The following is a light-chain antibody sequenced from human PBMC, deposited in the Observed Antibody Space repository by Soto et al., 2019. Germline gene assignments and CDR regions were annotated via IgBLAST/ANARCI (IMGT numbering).Light chain of an antibody. CDR2: DAS. CDR1: QDISNY. J-gene: IGKJ4*01. V-gene: IGKV1-33*01. CDR3: QQYDNLPLLT. Sequence: IQMTQSPSSLSASVGDRVTITCQASQDISNYLNWYQQKPGKAPKLLIFDASSSETGVPSRFTGSGSGTDFPFTISSLQPEDIATYYCQQYDNLPLLTFGGGTKVEIK.